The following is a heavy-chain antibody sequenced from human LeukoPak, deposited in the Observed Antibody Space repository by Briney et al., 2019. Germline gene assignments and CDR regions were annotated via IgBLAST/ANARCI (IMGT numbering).Heavy chain of an antibody. J-gene: IGHJ6*02. CDR1: GYTLTELS. CDR2: FDPEDGET. V-gene: IGHV1-24*01. D-gene: IGHD6-19*01. CDR3: AKSLAVAGYYCGMDV. Sequence: GASVKVSCKVSGYTLTELSMHWVRQAPGKGLEWMGGFDPEDGETIYAQKFQGRVTMTEGTSTDTAYMELSSLRSEDTAVYYCAKSLAVAGYYCGMDVWGQGTTVTVSS.